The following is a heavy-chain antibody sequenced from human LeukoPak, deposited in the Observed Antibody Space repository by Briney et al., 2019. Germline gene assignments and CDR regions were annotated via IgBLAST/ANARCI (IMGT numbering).Heavy chain of an antibody. CDR1: GFTFRSYS. J-gene: IGHJ4*02. CDR2: IAYDGTYE. V-gene: IGHV3-30*01. CDR3: ARVREICSSSWPYDC. D-gene: IGHD6-13*01. Sequence: GGSLRLSCAASGFTFRSYSMHWVRQAPGKGLEWVAVIAYDGTYEYYAASVKGRFTISRDNSKNTLYLQMNSLRAEDTAVYYCARVREICSSSWPYDCWGQGTLVTVSS.